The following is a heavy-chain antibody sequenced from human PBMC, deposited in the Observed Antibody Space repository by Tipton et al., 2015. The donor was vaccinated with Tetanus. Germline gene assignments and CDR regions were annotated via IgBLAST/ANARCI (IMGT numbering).Heavy chain of an antibody. CDR3: ARLGFVATYFDS. CDR1: GGSISRLY. V-gene: IGHV4-59*11. D-gene: IGHD3-10*01. CDR2: IHYSGST. J-gene: IGHJ4*02. Sequence: TLSLTCTVSGGSISRLYWSWSRQPPGKGLEWIGYIHYSGSTNYNPSLKSRVTMSVDTSRNQFSLRLKSVTPADTAMYYCARLGFVATYFDSWGQGTLVTVSS.